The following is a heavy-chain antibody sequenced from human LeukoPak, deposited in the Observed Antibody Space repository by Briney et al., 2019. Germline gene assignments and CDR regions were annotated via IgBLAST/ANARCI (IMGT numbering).Heavy chain of an antibody. CDR3: AKGSCSGGSCYSLSLIY. J-gene: IGHJ4*02. CDR1: GFTFSSCA. CDR2: ISGSGGST. D-gene: IGHD2-15*01. V-gene: IGHV3-23*01. Sequence: PGGSLRLSCAASGFTFSSCAMSWVRQAPGKGLEWVSAISGSGGSTYYADSVKGRFTISRDNSKNTLYLQMNSLRAEDTAVYYCAKGSCSGGSCYSLSLIYWGQGTLVTVSS.